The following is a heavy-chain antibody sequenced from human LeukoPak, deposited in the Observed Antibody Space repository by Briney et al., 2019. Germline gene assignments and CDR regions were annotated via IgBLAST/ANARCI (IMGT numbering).Heavy chain of an antibody. CDR3: ARRGQEYYYDSSGYSGPAFDI. Sequence: SETLSLTCAVYGGSFSGYYWSWIRQPPGKGLEWIGYIYYSGSTNYNPSLKSRVTISVDTSKNQFSLKLSSVTAADTAVYYCARRGQEYYYDSSGYSGPAFDIWGQGTMVTVSS. D-gene: IGHD3-22*01. CDR2: IYYSGST. CDR1: GGSFSGYY. J-gene: IGHJ3*02. V-gene: IGHV4-59*08.